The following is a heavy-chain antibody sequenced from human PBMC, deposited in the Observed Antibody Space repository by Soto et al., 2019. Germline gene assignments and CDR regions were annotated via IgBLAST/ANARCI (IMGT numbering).Heavy chain of an antibody. CDR3: AKDVGQQLVLNYGMDV. D-gene: IGHD6-13*01. CDR1: GFTFRSFG. V-gene: IGHV3-30*18. CDR2: VSYDGNHK. Sequence: QVQLVESGGGVIQPGTSLSLSCGSSGFTFRSFGMYWVRQAPGKGLEWGAVVSYDGNHKYYADSVKGRFTVSRDNAKNMLYLQMNSLRGEDTAVYYCAKDVGQQLVLNYGMDVWGQETTVTVSS. J-gene: IGHJ6*02.